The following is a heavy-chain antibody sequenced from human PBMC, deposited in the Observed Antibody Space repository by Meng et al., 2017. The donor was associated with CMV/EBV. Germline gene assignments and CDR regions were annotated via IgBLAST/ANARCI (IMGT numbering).Heavy chain of an antibody. CDR2: IYYSGST. J-gene: IGHJ4*02. D-gene: IGHD1-14*01. V-gene: IGHV4-30-4*08. CDR1: GVSIISGDYY. Sequence: VQLLESVPGLVKPSQTLSLTCTVSGVSIISGDYYWSWIRQPPAKGLEWIGYIYYSGSTYYNPSLKSRVTISVDTSKNQCSLKLSSVTAADTAVYYCARVTSRVAGAFDYWGQGTLVTVSS. CDR3: ARVTSRVAGAFDY.